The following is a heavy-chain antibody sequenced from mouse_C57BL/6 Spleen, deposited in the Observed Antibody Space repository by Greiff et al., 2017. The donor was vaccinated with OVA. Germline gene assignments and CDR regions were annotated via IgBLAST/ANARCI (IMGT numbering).Heavy chain of an antibody. CDR3: AIDGENY. CDR1: GHTFTSYW. V-gene: IGHV1-74*01. CDR2: IYSCDSDT. Sequence: QVQLQQPGAEPVKPGALVKVFCKAFGHTFTSYWMHRVKQRPGQGPEWIGRIYSCDSDTNFKQKFKGKGTSTVDKSSSTGYMQLSSLTSEDSAVYYCAIDGENYWGQGTTLTVSS. J-gene: IGHJ2*01. D-gene: IGHD2-3*01.